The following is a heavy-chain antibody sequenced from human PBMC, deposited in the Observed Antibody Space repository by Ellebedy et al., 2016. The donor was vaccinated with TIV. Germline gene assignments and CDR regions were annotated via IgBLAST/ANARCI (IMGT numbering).Heavy chain of an antibody. V-gene: IGHV4-59*08. Sequence: MPSETLSLTCSVSGGSICRVYWTWIRQSPGRGLEWIGYLFYSGTTNYNPSFRSRVTISADTSKNEVSLRLTSVTAADTAIYFCARLGRGGSAFDIWGQGTTVTVSS. CDR3: ARLGRGGSAFDI. D-gene: IGHD3-10*01. CDR2: LFYSGTT. J-gene: IGHJ3*02. CDR1: GGSICRVY.